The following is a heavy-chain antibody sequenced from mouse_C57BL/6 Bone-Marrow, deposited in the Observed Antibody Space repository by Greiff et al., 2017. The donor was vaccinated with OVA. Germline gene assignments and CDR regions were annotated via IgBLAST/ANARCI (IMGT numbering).Heavy chain of an antibody. Sequence: EVQVVESGPELVKPGASVKISCKASGYTFTDYYMNWVKQSHGKSLEWIGDINPNNGGTSYNQKFKGKATLTVDKSSSTAYMELRSLTSEDSAVYYCARYSSSGYEDYWGQGTTLTVSS. J-gene: IGHJ2*01. CDR3: ARYSSSGYEDY. CDR1: GYTFTDYY. V-gene: IGHV1-26*01. D-gene: IGHD3-2*02. CDR2: INPNNGGT.